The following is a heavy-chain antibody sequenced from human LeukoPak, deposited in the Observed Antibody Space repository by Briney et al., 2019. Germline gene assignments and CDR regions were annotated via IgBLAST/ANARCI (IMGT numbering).Heavy chain of an antibody. J-gene: IGHJ4*02. Sequence: ASVKVSCKASGYTFTAFYVHWVRQAPGQGLEWMGIINPSGGGTTYAQKFQGRVTMTRDTSTSTAYMELRSLRSDDTAIYYCARDRNPYYDGSGYGYCWGQGTLVTVSS. CDR1: GYTFTAFY. D-gene: IGHD3-22*01. CDR3: ARDRNPYYDGSGYGYC. CDR2: INPSGGGT. V-gene: IGHV1-46*01.